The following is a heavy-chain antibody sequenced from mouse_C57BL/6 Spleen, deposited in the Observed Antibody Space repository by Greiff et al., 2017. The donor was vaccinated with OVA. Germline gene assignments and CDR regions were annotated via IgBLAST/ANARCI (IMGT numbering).Heavy chain of an antibody. J-gene: IGHJ4*01. CDR2: ISDGGSYT. D-gene: IGHD1-1*01. CDR3: ARGDYGSSYDYYAMDY. CDR1: GFTFSSYA. V-gene: IGHV5-4*01. Sequence: EVQGVESGGGLVKPGGSLKLSCAASGFTFSSYAMSWVRQTPEKRLEWVATISDGGSYTYYPDNVKGRFTISRDNAKNNLYLQMSHLKSEDTAMYYCARGDYGSSYDYYAMDYWGQGTSVTVSS.